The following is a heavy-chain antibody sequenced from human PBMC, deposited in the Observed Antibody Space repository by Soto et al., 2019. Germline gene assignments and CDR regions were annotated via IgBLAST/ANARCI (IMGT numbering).Heavy chain of an antibody. V-gene: IGHV4-59*01. CDR2: IHYNGNT. D-gene: IGHD3-3*01. Sequence: SETLSLTCTVSGDSISSYSWSWIRQPPGKGLEWIGNIHYNGNTKYSPSLKSRVTISVDTSKNQFSLKLSSVTAADTAVYYCARDYRFWSGYFITGKDYGMDVWGQGTTVTVSS. CDR1: GDSISSYS. CDR3: ARDYRFWSGYFITGKDYGMDV. J-gene: IGHJ6*02.